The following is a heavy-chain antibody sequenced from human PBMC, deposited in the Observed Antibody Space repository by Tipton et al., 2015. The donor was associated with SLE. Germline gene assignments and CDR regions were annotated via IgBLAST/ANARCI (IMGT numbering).Heavy chain of an antibody. CDR1: GYTFTSNG. CDR3: ARTMNIAPYY. V-gene: IGHV1-2*02. D-gene: IGHD3-22*01. J-gene: IGHJ4*01. Sequence: QLVQSGAEVKKAGASVKVSCKASGYTFTSNGIALVRQAPGKGLEWMGWINPNGGATRYAQKFQGRVTLTRDTSVTTGYMELTSLTSDDTAVYYCARTMNIAPYYWGHGTLVTVSS. CDR2: INPNGGAT.